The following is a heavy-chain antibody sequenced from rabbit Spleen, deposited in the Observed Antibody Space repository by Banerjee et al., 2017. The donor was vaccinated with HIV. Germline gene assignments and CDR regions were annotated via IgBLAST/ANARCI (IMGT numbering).Heavy chain of an antibody. J-gene: IGHJ6*01. CDR1: GIDFSSDSY. Sequence: QQQLEESGGGLVKPGGTLTLTCKASGIDFSSDSYMCWVRQAPGKGLEWIACIDAGTSDFTYFATWAKGRFTISKTSSTTVTLQMTSLTAADTATYFCARDTGSSFSSYGMDLWGPGTLVTVS. D-gene: IGHD8-1*01. V-gene: IGHV1S45*01. CDR2: IDAGTSDFT. CDR3: ARDTGSSFSSYGMDL.